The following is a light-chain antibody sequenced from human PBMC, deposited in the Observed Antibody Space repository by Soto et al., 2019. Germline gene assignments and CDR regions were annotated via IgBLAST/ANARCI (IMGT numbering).Light chain of an antibody. V-gene: IGLV2-14*01. CDR1: SSDIGKYNY. CDR3: SSYTGSNINTVV. J-gene: IGLJ2*01. Sequence: QSALNQPASVSGSPGQSITISCTGTSSDIGKYNYVSWFQQHPAKAPQLIIFEVSTRPSGVSNRFSGSKSGNTASLTISGLQAEDEADYYCSSYTGSNINTVVFGGGTKLTVL. CDR2: EVS.